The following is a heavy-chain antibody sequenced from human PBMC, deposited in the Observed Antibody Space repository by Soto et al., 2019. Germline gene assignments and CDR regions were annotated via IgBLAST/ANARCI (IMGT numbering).Heavy chain of an antibody. CDR2: ISWNSGSI. Sequence: EVQLVESGGGLVQPGRSLRLSCAASGFTFDDYGMHWVRQAPGKGLEWVSGISWNSGSIGYANSVKGRFTISRDNAKNSLYLEMNSLRAEDTALYYCAKGRRGGPLDYWGQGTLVTVSS. V-gene: IGHV3-9*01. J-gene: IGHJ4*02. CDR1: GFTFDDYG. CDR3: AKGRRGGPLDY.